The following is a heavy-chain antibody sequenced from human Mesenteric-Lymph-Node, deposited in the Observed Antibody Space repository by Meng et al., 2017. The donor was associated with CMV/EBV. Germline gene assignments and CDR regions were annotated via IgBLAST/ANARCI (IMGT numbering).Heavy chain of an antibody. Sequence: GESLKISCAASGFTFSSYDMHWVRQATGKGLEWVSSIGTAGDTYYPGSVKGRFTISRDNAKNSLYLQMNSLRAEDTALYYCAKDRYQLLFVWFDPWGQGTLVTVSS. CDR3: AKDRYQLLFVWFDP. J-gene: IGHJ5*02. CDR1: GFTFSSYD. V-gene: IGHV3-13*01. D-gene: IGHD2-2*01. CDR2: IGTAGDT.